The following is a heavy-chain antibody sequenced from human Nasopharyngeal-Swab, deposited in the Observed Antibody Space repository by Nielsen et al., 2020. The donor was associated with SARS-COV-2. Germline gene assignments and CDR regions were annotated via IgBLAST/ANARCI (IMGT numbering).Heavy chain of an antibody. D-gene: IGHD6-19*01. CDR2: IYYSGST. CDR3: ATEGAIAVAGTFGAKFDY. Sequence: WIRQPPGKGLEWIGSIYYSGSTYYNPSLKSRVTISVDTSKNQFSLKLSSVTAADTAVYYCATEGAIAVAGTFGAKFDYWGQGTLVTVSS. V-gene: IGHV4-39*01. J-gene: IGHJ4*02.